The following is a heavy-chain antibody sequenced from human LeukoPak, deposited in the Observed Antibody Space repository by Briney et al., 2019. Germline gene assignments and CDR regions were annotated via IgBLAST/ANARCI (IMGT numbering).Heavy chain of an antibody. J-gene: IGHJ6*03. V-gene: IGHV3-30*02. Sequence: GGSLRLSCAASGFTFSSYSMNWVRQAPGKGLEWVAFIRYDGSNKYYADSVKGRFTISRDNSKNTLYLQMSSLRAEDTAVYYCAKNGAREDTAMVTAAYYYYMDVWGKGTTVTISS. CDR2: IRYDGSNK. D-gene: IGHD5-18*01. CDR1: GFTFSSYS. CDR3: AKNGAREDTAMVTAAYYYYMDV.